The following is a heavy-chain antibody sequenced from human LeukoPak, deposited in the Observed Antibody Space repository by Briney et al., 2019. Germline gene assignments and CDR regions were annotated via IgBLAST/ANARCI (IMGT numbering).Heavy chain of an antibody. CDR3: ARTREREYYYMDV. CDR1: GYTFTSYG. Sequence: ASVKVSCKASGYTFTSYGISWVRQAPGQGLEWMGWISAYNGNTNYAQKLQGRVTMTRDTSISTAYMELSRLRSDDTAVYYCARTREREYYYMDVWGKGTTVTVSS. V-gene: IGHV1-18*01. J-gene: IGHJ6*03. CDR2: ISAYNGNT.